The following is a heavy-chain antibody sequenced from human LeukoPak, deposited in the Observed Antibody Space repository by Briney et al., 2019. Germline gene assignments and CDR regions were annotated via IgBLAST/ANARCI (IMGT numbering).Heavy chain of an antibody. CDR1: GGTFSSYA. V-gene: IGHV1-69*06. D-gene: IGHD6-13*01. Sequence: SVKVSCKASGGTFSSYAISWVRQAPGQGLEWMGGIIPIFGTANYAQKFQGRVTITADKSTSTAYMELSSLRSEDTAVYYCARGFSAAGLYYYYYMDVWGKGTTVTVSS. CDR3: ARGFSAAGLYYYYYMDV. J-gene: IGHJ6*03. CDR2: IIPIFGTA.